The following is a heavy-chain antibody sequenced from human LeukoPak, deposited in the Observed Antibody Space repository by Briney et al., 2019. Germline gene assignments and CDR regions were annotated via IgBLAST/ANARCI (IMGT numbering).Heavy chain of an antibody. Sequence: GGSLRLSCAASGFTFSSYAMSWVRQAPGKGLEWVSAISGSGGSTYYADSVKGRFTISRDNSKNTLYLQMNSLKTEDTAVYYCTRHFDYVWGTRSDAFDIWGQGTMVTVSS. CDR3: TRHFDYVWGTRSDAFDI. CDR1: GFTFSSYA. D-gene: IGHD3-16*01. V-gene: IGHV3-23*01. J-gene: IGHJ3*02. CDR2: ISGSGGST.